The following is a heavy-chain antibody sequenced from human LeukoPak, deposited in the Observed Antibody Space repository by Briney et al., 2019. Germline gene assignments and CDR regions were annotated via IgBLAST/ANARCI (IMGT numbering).Heavy chain of an antibody. J-gene: IGHJ5*02. D-gene: IGHD6-19*01. CDR3: AKGSGSGWYGWFAP. CDR2: IDASGGST. CDR1: GFTFGSYA. Sequence: PGGSLRLSCAASGFTFGSYAMTWVRQAPGKGLEWVSSIDASGGSTYYADSVKGRSTISRDNSKNTFYLQMNTLRADDTAVYYCAKGSGSGWYGWFAPWGQGTLVTVSS. V-gene: IGHV3-23*01.